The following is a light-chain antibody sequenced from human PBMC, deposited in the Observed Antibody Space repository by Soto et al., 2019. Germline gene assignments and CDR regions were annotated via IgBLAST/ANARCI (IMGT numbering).Light chain of an antibody. V-gene: IGKV1-33*01. J-gene: IGKJ2*01. CDR3: QQDNNLPYT. CDR2: DAS. CDR1: QAISKY. Sequence: DIQMTQSPSSLSASLGDRVTITCQASQAISKYLHWYHQRPGKAPILLIYDASNLEAGAPSRFSGGGSGTSFTLTISRLQPEDIGIYFVQQDNNLPYTFGQGTKLDIK.